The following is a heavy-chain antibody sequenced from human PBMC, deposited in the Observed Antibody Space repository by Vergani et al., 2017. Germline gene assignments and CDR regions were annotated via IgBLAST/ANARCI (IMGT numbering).Heavy chain of an antibody. V-gene: IGHV3-30*02. CDR3: AKDRLYGSGRGYNWFDP. D-gene: IGHD3-10*01. J-gene: IGHJ5*02. CDR1: GFTFSSYG. Sequence: QVQLVESGGGVVQPGGSLRLSCAASGFTFSSYGMHWVRQAPGKGLEWVAFIRYDGSNKYYADSVKGRFTISRDNSKNTLYLQMNSLRAEDTAVYYCAKDRLYGSGRGYNWFDPWGQGTLVTVSS. CDR2: IRYDGSNK.